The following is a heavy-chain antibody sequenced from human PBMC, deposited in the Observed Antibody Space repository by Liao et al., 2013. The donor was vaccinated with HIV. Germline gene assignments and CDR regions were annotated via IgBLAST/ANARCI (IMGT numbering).Heavy chain of an antibody. CDR1: GGSISSYY. J-gene: IGHJ4*02. CDR3: ARERYYGSGSYSFDY. D-gene: IGHD3-10*01. CDR2: IYTSGST. V-gene: IGHV4-4*07. Sequence: QVQLQESGPGLVKPSETLSLTCYVSGGSISSYYWSWIRQPAGKGLEWIGRIYTSGSTNYNPSLRSRVTMSITTSKNQFSLKLSSVTAADTAVYYCARERYYGSGSYSFDYWGQGTLVTVSS.